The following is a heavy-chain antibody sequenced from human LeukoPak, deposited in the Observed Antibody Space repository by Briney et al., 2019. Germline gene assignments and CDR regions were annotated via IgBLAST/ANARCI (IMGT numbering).Heavy chain of an antibody. D-gene: IGHD2-2*01. CDR1: GGSITSYH. CDR3: ASGGYCGSTSRYPNWFDP. V-gene: IGHV4-59*01. Sequence: SETLSLTCTVSGGSITSYHWSWIRQPPGNGLVWIGYISYSGSTNYNPSLKSRVTISLDTSKNQFSLKLSSVTAADTAVYYCASGGYCGSTSRYPNWFDPWGQGTLVTVSS. CDR2: ISYSGST. J-gene: IGHJ5*02.